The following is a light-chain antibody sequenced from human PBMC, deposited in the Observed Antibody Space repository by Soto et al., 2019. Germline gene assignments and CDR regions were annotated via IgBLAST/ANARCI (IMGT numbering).Light chain of an antibody. CDR1: QSVSSSY. CDR3: HQYVSSPLT. Sequence: EIVLTQSPGTLYLSPGERATLSCRASQSVSSSYLAWYQQKPGQDPRPLIYGASSRAIGFPDRFSGSGSGTDFTLTISRLEPEDFAVYYCHQYVSSPLTFGQGTKVDIK. J-gene: IGKJ1*01. CDR2: GAS. V-gene: IGKV3-20*01.